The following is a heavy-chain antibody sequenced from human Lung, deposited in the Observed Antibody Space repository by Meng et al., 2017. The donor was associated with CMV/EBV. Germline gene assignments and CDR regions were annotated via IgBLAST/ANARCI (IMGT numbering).Heavy chain of an antibody. D-gene: IGHD2-2*01. V-gene: IGHV1-46*01. CDR3: ARAPWAYCTKTSCYGFDP. Sequence: SXXVSXXASGYTFTNYYMHWVRQAPGQGLEWMGIINPSGGSTNYAQKFQGRVTMTRDTSTSTVYMELSSLRSEDTAMYYCARAPWAYCTKTSCYGFDPLGQGXQVTVSS. CDR2: INPSGGST. J-gene: IGHJ5*02. CDR1: GYTFTNYY.